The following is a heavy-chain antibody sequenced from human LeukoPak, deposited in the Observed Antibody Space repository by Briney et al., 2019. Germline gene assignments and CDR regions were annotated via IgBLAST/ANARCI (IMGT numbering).Heavy chain of an antibody. D-gene: IGHD3-3*01. V-gene: IGHV3-7*01. CDR1: GFTFGAYW. J-gene: IGHJ4*02. CDR3: ARATIFGVVTALGPLDS. CDR2: IKSDGSET. Sequence: PGGSLRLSCAALGFTFGAYWMTWVRQAPGRGLDSVAEIKSDGSETYYVDSVEGRFTISRDNAKNSLYLQMNSLRAEDTAVYYCARATIFGVVTALGPLDSWGQGTLVTVSS.